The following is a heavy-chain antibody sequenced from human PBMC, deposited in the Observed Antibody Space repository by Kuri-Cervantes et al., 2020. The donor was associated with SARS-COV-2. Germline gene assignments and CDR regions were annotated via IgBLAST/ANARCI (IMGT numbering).Heavy chain of an antibody. D-gene: IGHD2-2*02. CDR1: GYTFTSYD. V-gene: IGHV1-18*01. Sequence: ASVKVSCKVSGYTFTSYDINWVRQATGQGLEWMGWISAYNGNTNYAQKLQGRVTMTTDTSTSTAYMELRSLRSDDTAVYYCARVPQPAAIPYYYYYYGMDVWGQGTTVTVSS. CDR2: ISAYNGNT. CDR3: ARVPQPAAIPYYYYYYGMDV. J-gene: IGHJ6*02.